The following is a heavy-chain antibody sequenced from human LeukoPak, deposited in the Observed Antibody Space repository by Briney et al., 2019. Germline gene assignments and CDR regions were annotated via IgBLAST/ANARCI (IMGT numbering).Heavy chain of an antibody. Sequence: PGGSLRLSCAASGFTFSHYWMSWVRQAPGKGLEWVANIKPDGSEKYYLDSVRGRFTISRDNAKNSLYLQMDSLRDEDTAVYYCARTTYGDYWGQGTLVTVSS. J-gene: IGHJ4*02. CDR2: IKPDGSEK. CDR3: ARTTYGDY. CDR1: GFTFSHYW. V-gene: IGHV3-7*02. D-gene: IGHD1-1*01.